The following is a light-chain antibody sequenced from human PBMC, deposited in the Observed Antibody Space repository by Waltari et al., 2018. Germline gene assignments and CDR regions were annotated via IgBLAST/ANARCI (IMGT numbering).Light chain of an antibody. CDR1: HSNLGRHY. CDR3: GTWDSSLNAVL. Sequence: QSVLTQPPSVSAAPGQKFTIPCSGGHSNLGRHYVSWYQQLPGTAPKLLISDNNRRPSGIPERFSGSKSGTSATLGITGLQTGDEADYFCGTWDSSLNAVLFGGGTKLTVL. J-gene: IGLJ2*01. V-gene: IGLV1-51*01. CDR2: DNN.